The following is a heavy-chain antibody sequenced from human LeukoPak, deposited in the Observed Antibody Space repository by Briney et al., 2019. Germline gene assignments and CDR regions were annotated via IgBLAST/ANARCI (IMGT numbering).Heavy chain of an antibody. D-gene: IGHD3-22*01. J-gene: IGHJ4*02. CDR1: GYSISNNFY. CDR3: ARDRYYYDSSGYRLLDY. V-gene: IGHV4-38-2*02. Sequence: PSETLSLTCTVSGYSISNNFYWAWIRQSPGKGLEWIVSINHSWSTYYNPSLKSRVTMSVDTSKNQFSLKLSSVTAADTAVYYCARDRYYYDSSGYRLLDYWGQGTLVTVSS. CDR2: INHSWST.